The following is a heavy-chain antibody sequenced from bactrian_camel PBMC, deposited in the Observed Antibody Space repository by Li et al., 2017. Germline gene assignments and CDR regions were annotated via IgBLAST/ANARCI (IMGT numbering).Heavy chain of an antibody. J-gene: IGHJ6*01. CDR2: INSAGSMA. V-gene: IGHV3S40*01. CDR3: AQTWPMFGY. Sequence: VQLVESGGGLVQPGGSLRLSCAASGFTFSNYAMSWVRKAPGKGLERVSGINSAGSMAYYADSVKGRITISRDNAENTGYLQLNCLKIEDMAMYYCAQTWPMFGYLGQGTQVTVS. D-gene: IGHD3*01. CDR1: GFTFSNYA.